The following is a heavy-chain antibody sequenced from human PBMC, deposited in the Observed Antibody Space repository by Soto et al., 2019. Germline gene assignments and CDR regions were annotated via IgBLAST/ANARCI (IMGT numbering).Heavy chain of an antibody. CDR1: GGSISSGGYS. V-gene: IGHV4-30-2*01. Sequence: SETLSLTCAVPGGSISSGGYSWSWIRQPPGKGLEWIGYIYHSGSTYYNPSLKSRVTISVDRSKNQFSLKLSSVTAADTAVYYCARVVVIKALFDYWGQGTLVTVSS. J-gene: IGHJ4*02. D-gene: IGHD3-22*01. CDR3: ARVVVIKALFDY. CDR2: IYHSGST.